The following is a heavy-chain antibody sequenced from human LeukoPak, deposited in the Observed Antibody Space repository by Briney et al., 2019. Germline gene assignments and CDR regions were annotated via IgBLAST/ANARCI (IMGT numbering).Heavy chain of an antibody. D-gene: IGHD3-9*01. J-gene: IGHJ3*02. CDR1: SASISSSNYY. V-gene: IGHV4-39*07. Sequence: SETLSLTCSVSSASISSSNYYWGWIRQSPGMGLEWIGSIYHSGGTYYNPSLRSRVTMSVDTSKNQFSLKLSSVTAADTAVYYCARLKYYDILTGWDVGFDIWGQGTMVTVSS. CDR2: IYHSGGT. CDR3: ARLKYYDILTGWDVGFDI.